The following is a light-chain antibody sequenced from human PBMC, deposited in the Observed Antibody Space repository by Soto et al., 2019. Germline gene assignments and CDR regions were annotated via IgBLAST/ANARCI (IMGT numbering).Light chain of an antibody. Sequence: EIVLTQSPGTLSLSPGERATLSCRASQSVTSDFLAWYQQKPGQAPRLLIYGASTRAVGVTDRFSGSGSGTDFTLTITRLEPEDFAVYYCQQYGRSSLMFTFGQGTKLGV. CDR2: GAS. J-gene: IGKJ2*01. CDR1: QSVTSDF. CDR3: QQYGRSSLMFT. V-gene: IGKV3-20*01.